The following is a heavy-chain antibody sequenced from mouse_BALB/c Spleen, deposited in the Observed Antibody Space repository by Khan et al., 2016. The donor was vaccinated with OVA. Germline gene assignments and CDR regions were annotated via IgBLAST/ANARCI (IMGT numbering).Heavy chain of an antibody. CDR2: VDPFSGGT. J-gene: IGHJ3*01. Sequence: MQLEESGPELMKPGASVKISCKAFGYSFTSYYIHWVKQSHGKSLEWIGYVDPFSGGTTYNQKFKGKATLTVDKSSSTAYIHFSNLTSEDSAVYYCTRHGYVAWFTYWGQGTLVTVSA. CDR3: TRHGYVAWFTY. V-gene: IGHV1S135*01. D-gene: IGHD2-2*01. CDR1: GYSFTSYY.